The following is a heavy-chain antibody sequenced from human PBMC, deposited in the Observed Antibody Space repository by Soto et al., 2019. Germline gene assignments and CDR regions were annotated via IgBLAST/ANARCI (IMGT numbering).Heavy chain of an antibody. D-gene: IGHD6-13*01. Sequence: QVQLVESGGGVVQPGRSWGLSCAASGFPFNRYRMHWARQSPGKGLEWVAVISYDGSNKYYADSVKGRFTISRDNSKNTLYLQMNSLRAEDTAVYYCAKEGSSSSYYYYYGMDVWGQGTTVTVSS. J-gene: IGHJ6*02. CDR3: AKEGSSSSYYYYYGMDV. CDR2: ISYDGSNK. CDR1: GFPFNRYR. V-gene: IGHV3-30*18.